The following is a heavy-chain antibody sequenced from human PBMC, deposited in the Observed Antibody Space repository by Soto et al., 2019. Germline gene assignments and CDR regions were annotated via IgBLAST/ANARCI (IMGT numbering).Heavy chain of an antibody. CDR1: GYTVSSYW. CDR3: ARDRCSSTSCYGMDV. D-gene: IGHD2-2*01. V-gene: IGHV5-51*01. J-gene: IGHJ6*02. CDR2: IYPADSDT. Sequence: GESLKISCRGSGYTVSSYWIGWVRQVPGQGLEWMGNIYPADSDTTYSPSFQGQVAISADKSISTAYLQWNSLKASDTAMYYCARDRCSSTSCYGMDVWGQGTTVTVSS.